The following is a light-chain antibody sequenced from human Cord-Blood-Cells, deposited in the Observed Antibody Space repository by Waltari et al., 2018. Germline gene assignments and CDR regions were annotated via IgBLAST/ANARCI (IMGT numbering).Light chain of an antibody. CDR3: MQALQTPLT. CDR2: LGS. V-gene: IGKV2-28*01. CDR1: QSLLHSNGYNY. J-gene: IGKJ5*01. Sequence: DIVMTQSPLSLPVTPGEPASISCRSSQSLLHSNGYNYFDWYLQKPGQSPQLLIYLGSNRASGGPDRFSGSGSGTDFTLKISRVEAEDVGVYYCMQALQTPLTFGQGTRLEIK.